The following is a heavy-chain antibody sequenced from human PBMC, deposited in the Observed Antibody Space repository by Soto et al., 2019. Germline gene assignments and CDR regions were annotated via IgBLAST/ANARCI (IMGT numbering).Heavy chain of an antibody. Sequence: EVQLVESGGGVVQPGGSLRLSCAASGFSFSSYAMNWVRQAPGKGLEWLSYISESSSNIYYADSVKGRFTISRDNAKNSLYLQMNSLRDEDTAVYYCANLFGSSWHVDYWGQGTLVTVSS. CDR1: GFSFSSYA. J-gene: IGHJ4*02. V-gene: IGHV3-48*02. D-gene: IGHD6-13*01. CDR2: ISESSSNI. CDR3: ANLFGSSWHVDY.